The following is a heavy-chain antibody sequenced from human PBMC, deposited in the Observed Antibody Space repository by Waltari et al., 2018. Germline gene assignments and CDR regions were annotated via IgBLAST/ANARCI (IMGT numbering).Heavy chain of an antibody. D-gene: IGHD3-10*01. CDR1: GGTFSSYT. CDR3: ARDREVRPDWYFDL. J-gene: IGHJ2*01. CDR2: IIPILGIA. V-gene: IGHV1-69*08. Sequence: QVQLVQSGAEVKKPGSSVKVSCKAYGGTFSSYTHSWVRQAPGQGLEWMGRIIPILGIANYAQKFQGRVTITADKSTSTAYMELSSLRSEDTAVYYCARDREVRPDWYFDLWGRGTLVTVSS.